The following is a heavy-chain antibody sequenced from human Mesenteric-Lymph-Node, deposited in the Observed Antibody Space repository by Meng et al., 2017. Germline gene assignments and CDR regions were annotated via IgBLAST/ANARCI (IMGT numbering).Heavy chain of an antibody. CDR3: ARDCRGGDCHGRFNP. CDR2: IYYSGST. V-gene: IGHV4-39*07. Sequence: QLQFQASGPGRVKSSETLSLTCTVSGDSMWRSDYYWGWVRQPPGKGLEWIGSIYYSGSTYYNPSLKSRATILVDSSKNQFSLKLSSMTAADTAVYYCARDCRGGDCHGRFNPWGQGTLVTVSS. D-gene: IGHD2-21*02. J-gene: IGHJ5*02. CDR1: GDSMWRSDYY.